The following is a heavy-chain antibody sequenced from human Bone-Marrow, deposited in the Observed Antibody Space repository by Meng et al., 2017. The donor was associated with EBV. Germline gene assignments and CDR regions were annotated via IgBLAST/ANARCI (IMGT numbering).Heavy chain of an antibody. D-gene: IGHD6-6*01. V-gene: IGHV2-5*02. J-gene: IGHJ4*02. CDR3: AHLIAARPFDY. CDR1: VFSHGIDWVA. Sequence: MTFEDFGPSLVEPTTTLTMTCTISVFSHGIDWVAVGWLRQPAGKALEWLALFYWDDDKRYSPSVKSRLTITKDTSKKQVVLTMTNMDPVDAATYYCAHLIAARPFDYWGQGTLVTVSS. CDR2: FYWDDDK.